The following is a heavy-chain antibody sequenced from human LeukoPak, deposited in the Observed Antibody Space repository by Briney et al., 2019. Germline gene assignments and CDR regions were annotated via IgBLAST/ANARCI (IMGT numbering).Heavy chain of an antibody. D-gene: IGHD1-26*01. CDR3: ARGELRGGFDY. Sequence: SGTLSLTCAVYGGSFSGYYWSWIRQPPGKGLEWIGEINHSGSTNYNPSLKSRVTISVDTSKNQFSLKLSSVTAADTAVYYCARGELRGGFDYWGQGTLVTVSS. V-gene: IGHV4-34*01. CDR1: GGSFSGYY. CDR2: INHSGST. J-gene: IGHJ4*02.